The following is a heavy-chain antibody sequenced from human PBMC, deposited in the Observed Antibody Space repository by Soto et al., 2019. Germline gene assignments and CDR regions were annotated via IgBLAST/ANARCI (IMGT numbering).Heavy chain of an antibody. J-gene: IGHJ4*02. CDR2: ISRYSGNT. D-gene: IGHD3-16*02. V-gene: IGHV1-8*02. CDR3: AKLGELSSLLP. Sequence: ASVKVSCKTSGYSFTSYGINWVRQAPGQGLEWMGWISRYSGNTGYAQNFQGRVTMTRNTSISTAYMELSSLRSEDTAVYYCAKLGELSSLLPWGQGTLVTVSS. CDR1: GYSFTSYG.